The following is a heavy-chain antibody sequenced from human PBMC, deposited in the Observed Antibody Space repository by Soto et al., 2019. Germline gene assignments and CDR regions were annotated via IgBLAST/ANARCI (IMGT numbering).Heavy chain of an antibody. J-gene: IGHJ4*02. V-gene: IGHV3-30*18. D-gene: IGHD2-15*01. CDR3: AKEVHCGGGSCSWSEGFDY. CDR2: ISYEGSHT. CDR1: GFIFSSYG. Sequence: QVQLVESGGGVVQPGRSLRLSCAASGFIFSSYGMHWVRQAPGKGLEWVAVISYEGSHTYYADSVKGRFTITGDNSKNTLYLQMNSLRPEDTAVYYCAKEVHCGGGSCSWSEGFDYWGQGTLLTVSS.